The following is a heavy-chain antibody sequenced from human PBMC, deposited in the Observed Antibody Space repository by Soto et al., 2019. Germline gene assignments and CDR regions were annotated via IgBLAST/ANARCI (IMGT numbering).Heavy chain of an antibody. Sequence: GGSLRLSCAASGFTFSSDSMNWVRQAPGKGLEWVSYITSKSTTIKYADSVKGRFTVSRDNAKNSLYLHLNSLREEDTGVYYCGREQGACSDTSWHRVTSDRWGPG. J-gene: IGHJ4*02. V-gene: IGHV3-48*02. D-gene: IGHD2-2*01. CDR2: ITSKSTTI. CDR1: GFTFSSDS. CDR3: GREQGACSDTSWHRVTSDR.